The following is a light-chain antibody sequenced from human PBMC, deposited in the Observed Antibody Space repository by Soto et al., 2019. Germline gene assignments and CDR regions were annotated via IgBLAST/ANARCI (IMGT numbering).Light chain of an antibody. J-gene: IGKJ3*01. CDR3: QQYGSSVT. Sequence: EIVLTQSPGTLSLSPGERATLSCRASQSLSSTYLAWYQQRPGQAPRLLIYGASSRATGIPDRFSGSGSGTDFTLSISRLEPEDFAVYYCQQYGSSVTFGPGTKVDIK. CDR2: GAS. V-gene: IGKV3-20*01. CDR1: QSLSSTY.